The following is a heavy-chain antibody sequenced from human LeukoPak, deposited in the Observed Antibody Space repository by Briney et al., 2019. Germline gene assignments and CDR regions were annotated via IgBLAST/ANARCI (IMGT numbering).Heavy chain of an antibody. CDR2: ISYDGSNK. V-gene: IGHV3-30-3*01. Sequence: PGRSLRLSCAASGFTFSSYAMHWVRQAPGKGLEWVAVISYDGSNKYYADSVKGRFTISRDNSENTLYLQMNSLRAEDTAVYYCARDEVPAAILGWFDPWGQGTLVTVSS. D-gene: IGHD2-2*02. CDR3: ARDEVPAAILGWFDP. CDR1: GFTFSSYA. J-gene: IGHJ5*02.